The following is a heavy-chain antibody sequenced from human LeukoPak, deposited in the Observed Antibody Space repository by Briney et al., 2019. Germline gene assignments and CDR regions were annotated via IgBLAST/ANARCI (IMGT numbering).Heavy chain of an antibody. CDR3: ETEYSSGWSDLGYYYGMDV. CDR2: ISSSSSYI. CDR1: GFTFNNYN. V-gene: IGHV3-21*01. Sequence: GGSLRLSCAASGFTFNNYNMNWVRQAPGKGLEWVSSISSSSSYIYYADSVKGRFTISRDNAKNSLYLQMNSLRAEDTAVYYCETEYSSGWSDLGYYYGMDVWGQGTTVTVSS. D-gene: IGHD6-19*01. J-gene: IGHJ6*02.